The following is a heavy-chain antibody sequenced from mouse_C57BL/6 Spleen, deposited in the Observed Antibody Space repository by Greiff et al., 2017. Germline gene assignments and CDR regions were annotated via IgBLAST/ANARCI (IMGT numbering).Heavy chain of an antibody. CDR3: ARSNYGTWVAY. J-gene: IGHJ3*01. CDR2: INPNNGGT. D-gene: IGHD1-1*01. CDR1: GYTFTDYY. V-gene: IGHV1-26*01. Sequence: EVQLQQSGPELVKPGASVKISCKASGYTFTDYYMNWVKQSHGKSLEWIGDINPNNGGTSYNQKFKGKATLTVDKSSSTAYMELRSLTSEDSAVYYCARSNYGTWVAYWGQGTLVTVSA.